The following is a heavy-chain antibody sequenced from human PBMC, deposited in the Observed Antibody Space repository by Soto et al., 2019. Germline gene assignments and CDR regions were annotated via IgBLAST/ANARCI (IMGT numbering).Heavy chain of an antibody. CDR1: GYTFTSYA. J-gene: IGHJ4*02. CDR2: INAGNGNT. CDR3: ARGYCSGGSCYPIDY. D-gene: IGHD2-15*01. V-gene: IGHV1-3*01. Sequence: VASVKVSCKASGYTFTSYAMHWVRQAPGQRLEWMGWINAGNGNTKYSQKFQGRVTITRDTSASTAYMELSSLRSEDTAVYYCARGYCSGGSCYPIDYWGQGTLVTVSS.